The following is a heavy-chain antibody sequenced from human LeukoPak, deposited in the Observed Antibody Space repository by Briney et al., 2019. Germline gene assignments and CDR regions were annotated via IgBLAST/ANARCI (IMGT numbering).Heavy chain of an antibody. Sequence: PGGSLRLSCAASGFTFSTYAMGWVRQPPGKGREWVSTISGSGDKTYYADSVKGRSTISRDNSKNTVYLQMNSLRAEDTAVYYCARDPLRYFDWAPFDYWGQGTLVTVSS. CDR1: GFTFSTYA. CDR2: ISGSGDKT. V-gene: IGHV3-23*01. CDR3: ARDPLRYFDWAPFDY. D-gene: IGHD3-9*01. J-gene: IGHJ4*02.